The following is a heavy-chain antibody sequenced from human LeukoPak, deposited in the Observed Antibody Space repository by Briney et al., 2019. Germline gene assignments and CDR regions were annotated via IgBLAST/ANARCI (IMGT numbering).Heavy chain of an antibody. D-gene: IGHD1-26*01. CDR2: IIPIFGTA. J-gene: IGHJ4*02. V-gene: IGHV1-69*13. Sequence: GASVKVSCKASGYTFTSYGISWVRQAPGQGLEWMGGIIPIFGTANYAQKFQGRVTITADESTSTAYMELSSLRSEDTAVYYCARDGSSGSGDYFDYWGQGTLVTVSS. CDR1: GYTFTSYG. CDR3: ARDGSSGSGDYFDY.